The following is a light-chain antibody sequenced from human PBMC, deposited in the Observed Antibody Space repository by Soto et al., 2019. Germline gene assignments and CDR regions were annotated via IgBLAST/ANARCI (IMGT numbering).Light chain of an antibody. CDR2: GAS. Sequence: EIVMTQSPATLSVSPGERATLSCRASQSVSSNLVWYQQKPGQAPRLLIYGASTRATGIPARFSGSGAGTEFPLTSSSLQSEDFAVSYCQQHNTWPARTVGPGTKVEIK. J-gene: IGKJ1*01. CDR1: QSVSSN. CDR3: QQHNTWPART. V-gene: IGKV3-15*01.